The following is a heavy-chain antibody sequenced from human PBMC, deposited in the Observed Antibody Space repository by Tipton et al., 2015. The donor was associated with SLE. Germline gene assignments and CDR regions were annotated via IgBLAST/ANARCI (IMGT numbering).Heavy chain of an antibody. CDR1: GDSITSYY. Sequence: TLSLTCNASGDSITSYYWSWLRQPPGKGLEWIGFIYHRWRTHYNPSLKSRVTISVDTSNNNFSLELSSVTAADTAVYYCARGGWGAFDIWGQGTMVTVSS. J-gene: IGHJ3*02. V-gene: IGHV4-59*01. CDR2: IYHRWRT. CDR3: ARGGWGAFDI. D-gene: IGHD3-10*01.